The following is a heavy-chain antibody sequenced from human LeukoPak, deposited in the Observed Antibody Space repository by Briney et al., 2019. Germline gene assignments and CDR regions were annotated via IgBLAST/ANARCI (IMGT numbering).Heavy chain of an antibody. V-gene: IGHV4-59*01. CDR3: ARDGSGYSYGLDY. CDR1: GGSINSYY. Sequence: SETLSLTCTVSGGSINSYYWSWIRRPPGKGLEWIAYIYYSGSTNYNPSLKSRVTISVDTAKNQFSLKLSSVTAADTAVYYCARDGSGYSYGLDYWGQGTLVTVSS. D-gene: IGHD5-18*01. J-gene: IGHJ4*02. CDR2: IYYSGST.